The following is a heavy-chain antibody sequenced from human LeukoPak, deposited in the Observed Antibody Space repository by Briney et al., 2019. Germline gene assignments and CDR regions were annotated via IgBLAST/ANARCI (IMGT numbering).Heavy chain of an antibody. Sequence: HPGGSLRLSCAASGFTVSNNYMSWVRQAPGKGLEWVSGFSGSGDTTFYADSVKGRFTISRDNSKSTLYLQMNSLRAEDTAVYFCAKVKFTGNSYFYDWGQGTLVTVSS. CDR2: FSGSGDTT. J-gene: IGHJ4*02. D-gene: IGHD4-23*01. CDR1: GFTVSNNY. V-gene: IGHV3-23*01. CDR3: AKVKFTGNSYFYD.